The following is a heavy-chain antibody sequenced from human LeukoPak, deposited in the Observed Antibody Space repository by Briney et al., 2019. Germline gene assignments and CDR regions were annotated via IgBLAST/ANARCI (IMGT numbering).Heavy chain of an antibody. J-gene: IGHJ4*02. D-gene: IGHD3-22*01. V-gene: IGHV3-30-3*01. Sequence: GGSLRLSCAASGFTFSSYAMHWVRQAPGKGLEWVAVISYDGNNKYYADSVKGRFTISRDNAKNSLYLQMNSLRDEDTAVYYCARDFISATSGHYYESPHDYWGQGTLVTVSS. CDR1: GFTFSSYA. CDR2: ISYDGNNK. CDR3: ARDFISATSGHYYESPHDY.